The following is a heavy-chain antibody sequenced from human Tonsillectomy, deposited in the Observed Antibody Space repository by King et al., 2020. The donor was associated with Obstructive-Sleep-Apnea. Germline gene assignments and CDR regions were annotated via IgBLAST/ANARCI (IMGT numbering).Heavy chain of an antibody. CDR1: GFTFSSYS. J-gene: IGHJ4*02. Sequence: VQLVESGGGLVKPGGSLRLSCAASGFTFSSYSMNWVRQAPGKGLEWVSSISSSSSYIYYADPVKGRFTISRVNAKNSLYLQMNSLRAEDTAVYYCAREWGGLDYWGQGTLVTVSS. CDR2: ISSSSSYI. V-gene: IGHV3-21*01. CDR3: AREWGGLDY. D-gene: IGHD3-10*01.